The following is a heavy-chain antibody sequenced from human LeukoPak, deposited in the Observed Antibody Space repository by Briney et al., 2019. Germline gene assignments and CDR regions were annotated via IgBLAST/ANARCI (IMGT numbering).Heavy chain of an antibody. CDR3: ARARNYYDSSGFYYEGDAFDI. CDR2: INPSGGST. CDR1: GYTFTSYY. Sequence: ASVKVSCKASGYTFTSYYMHWVRQAPGQGLEWMGIINPSGGSTSYAQKFQGRVTMTRDMSTSTVYMELSSLRSEDTAVYYCARARNYYDSSGFYYEGDAFDIWGQGTMVTVSS. D-gene: IGHD3-22*01. J-gene: IGHJ3*02. V-gene: IGHV1-46*01.